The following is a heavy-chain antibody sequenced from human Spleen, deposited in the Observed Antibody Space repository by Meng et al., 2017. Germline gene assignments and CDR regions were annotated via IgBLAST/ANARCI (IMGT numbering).Heavy chain of an antibody. J-gene: IGHJ4*02. CDR1: GYTFTRYA. Sequence: QVQLVQSGSELKKPGASVKVSCKASGYTFTRYAIHWVRQAPGQALEWMGRINPNSGASNFAQNFQGRVTMTRDTSISTAYMELSRLRSDDTALYYCARDRLLDYWGQGTLVTVSS. CDR2: INPNSGAS. CDR3: ARDRLLDY. V-gene: IGHV1-2*06.